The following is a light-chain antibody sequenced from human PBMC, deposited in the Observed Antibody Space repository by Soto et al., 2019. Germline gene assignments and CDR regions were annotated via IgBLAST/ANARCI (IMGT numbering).Light chain of an antibody. CDR2: VNS. CDR1: SSNIGAGYD. J-gene: IGLJ2*01. Sequence: QSVLTQPPSVSGAPGQRVTISCTGSSSNIGAGYDVHWYQQLPGTAPKLLIYVNSNRPSGVPDRFSGSKSGTSASLAITGLQAEDEADYYCQSYDSSLSGSVVFGGVTKLTVL. V-gene: IGLV1-40*01. CDR3: QSYDSSLSGSVV.